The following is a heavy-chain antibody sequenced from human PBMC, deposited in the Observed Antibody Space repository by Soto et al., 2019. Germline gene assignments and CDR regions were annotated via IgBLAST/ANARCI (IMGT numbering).Heavy chain of an antibody. D-gene: IGHD6-13*01. V-gene: IGHV3-30*03. CDR3: ASAGTKEFDY. Sequence: QVQLVESGGGVVQPGRSLRLSCAASGFTFSSYGMHWVRQAPGKGLEWVALISYDGSNKYYADSVKGRFTISRDNSKNTLYLQMNTLRAEDTAVYYCASAGTKEFDYWGQGTLVTVSS. J-gene: IGHJ4*02. CDR1: GFTFSSYG. CDR2: ISYDGSNK.